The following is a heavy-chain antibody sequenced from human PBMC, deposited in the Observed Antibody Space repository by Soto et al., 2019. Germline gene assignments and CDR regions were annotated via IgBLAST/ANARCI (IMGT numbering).Heavy chain of an antibody. D-gene: IGHD2-15*01. J-gene: IGHJ5*02. CDR3: ARIRVVNKRILLEPNWFDP. CDR2: INHSGST. V-gene: IGHV4-34*01. CDR1: GGSFSGYY. Sequence: SETLSLTCAVYGGSFSGYYWSWIRQPPGKGLEWIGEINHSGSTNYNPSLKSRVTISVDTSKNQFSLKLSSVTAADTAVYYCARIRVVNKRILLEPNWFDPRGQGTLVTVSS.